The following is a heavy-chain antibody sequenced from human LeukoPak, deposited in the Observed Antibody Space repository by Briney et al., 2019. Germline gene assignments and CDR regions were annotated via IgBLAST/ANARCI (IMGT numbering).Heavy chain of an antibody. CDR3: AREGPVVVVAATAPGAFDI. J-gene: IGHJ3*02. V-gene: IGHV1-2*02. D-gene: IGHD2-15*01. CDR1: GYTFTGYY. CDR2: INPNSGGT. Sequence: ASVKVSCKASGYTFTGYYMHWVRQAPGQGLEWMGWINPNSGGTNYAQKLQGRVTMTTDTSTSTAYMELRSLRSDDTAVYYCAREGPVVVVAATAPGAFDIWGQGTMVTVSS.